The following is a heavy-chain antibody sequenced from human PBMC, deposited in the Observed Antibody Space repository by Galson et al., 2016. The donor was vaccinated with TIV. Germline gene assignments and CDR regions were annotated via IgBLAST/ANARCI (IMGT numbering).Heavy chain of an antibody. CDR1: GHRFTSYW. D-gene: IGHD5/OR15-5a*01. V-gene: IGHV5-10-1*01. Sequence: QSGAEVKKPGESLRISCKGSGHRFTSYWINWVRQMPGKGLEWMGRIDPTDSYTNYSPSFQGHVTISADKSSTTAYLQWSSLKASDTAIYYCARGVSTGSGWLDPWGQGTLVTVSS. CDR2: IDPTDSYT. J-gene: IGHJ5*02. CDR3: ARGVSTGSGWLDP.